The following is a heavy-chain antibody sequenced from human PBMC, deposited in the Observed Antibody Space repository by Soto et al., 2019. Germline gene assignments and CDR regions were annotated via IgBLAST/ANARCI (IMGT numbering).Heavy chain of an antibody. Sequence: EVQLVESGGGLVQPGGSLRLSCAASGFTFSTCWMHWVRQAPGKGLQWISRINGDGSITNYADSVKGRFTISRDNAKNPRDLRMSRLRAEDTAVYYYEGGYSTSWQNGLDPWGKGPLVTVPS. J-gene: IGHJ5*02. CDR1: GFTFSTCW. CDR2: INGDGSIT. D-gene: IGHD6-13*01. V-gene: IGHV3-74*01. CDR3: EGGYSTSWQNGLDP.